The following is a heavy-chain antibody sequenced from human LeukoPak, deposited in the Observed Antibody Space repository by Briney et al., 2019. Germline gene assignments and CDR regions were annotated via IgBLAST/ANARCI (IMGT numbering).Heavy chain of an antibody. CDR2: ISNTET. CDR1: GFPFATNA. Sequence: GGSLRLSCATSGFPFATNAMSWGRQAPGKGLEWVATISNTETFYTHSVTCRFTISRHNSKNKVNLKMNRLRVEDTAIYYCAKDWIQFNRVFDCFDSWGQGTLVSVS. V-gene: IGHV3-23*01. D-gene: IGHD5-18*01. CDR3: AKDWIQFNRVFDCFDS. J-gene: IGHJ4*02.